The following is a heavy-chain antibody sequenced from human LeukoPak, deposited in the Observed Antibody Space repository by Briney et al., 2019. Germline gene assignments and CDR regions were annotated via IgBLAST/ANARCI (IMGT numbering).Heavy chain of an antibody. CDR3: ARDNHVEYEGAFDY. CDR1: GGSISSCGYS. Sequence: SETLSLTCAVSGGSISSCGYSWSWIRQPPGKGLVWFGYICHSGSTYYNPSLKSRVTISVDRSKNQFSLKLSSVTAADTAVYYWARDNHVEYEGAFDYWGQGTLVTVSS. V-gene: IGHV4-30-2*01. CDR2: ICHSGST. J-gene: IGHJ4*02. D-gene: IGHD2/OR15-2a*01.